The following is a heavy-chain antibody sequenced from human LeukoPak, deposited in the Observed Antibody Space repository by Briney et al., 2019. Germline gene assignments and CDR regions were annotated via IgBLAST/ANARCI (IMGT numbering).Heavy chain of an antibody. CDR3: ARDPYPHRGDWFDP. V-gene: IGHV4-61*02. CDR2: IYTSGST. Sequence: PSQTVSLTCNVSGGSISSGSYYWSWIRQPAGKGLEWIGRIYTSGSTNYNPSLKSRVTISVDTSKNQFSLKLSSVTAADTAVYYCARDPYPHRGDWFDPWGQGTLVTVSS. J-gene: IGHJ5*02. CDR1: GGSISSGSYY. D-gene: IGHD3-10*01.